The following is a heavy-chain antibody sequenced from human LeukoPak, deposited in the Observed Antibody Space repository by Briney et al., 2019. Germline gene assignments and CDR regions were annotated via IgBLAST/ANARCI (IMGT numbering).Heavy chain of an antibody. CDR1: GYTFTSYG. Sequence: GASVKVSCKASGYTFTSYGISWVRPAPGQGLEWLGWISAYKGNTNYAQNLQGRVTMTTDTSTSTAYMELRSLRSDDTAVYYCARDPTGLVGPTDYWGQGTLVTVSS. CDR3: ARDPTGLVGPTDY. V-gene: IGHV1-18*01. J-gene: IGHJ4*02. CDR2: ISAYKGNT. D-gene: IGHD1-26*01.